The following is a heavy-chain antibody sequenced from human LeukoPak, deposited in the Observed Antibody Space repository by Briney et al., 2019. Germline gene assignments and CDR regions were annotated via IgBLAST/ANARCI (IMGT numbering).Heavy chain of an antibody. J-gene: IGHJ3*02. D-gene: IGHD3-10*01. CDR3: ARVTSYLAFDM. CDR1: GDSISSSSYY. V-gene: IGHV4-39*07. Sequence: SQTLSLTCIVSGDSISSSSYYWGWIRQPPGKGLEWIGQIYSSGSTYYNPSLESPITISVEKSKNQFSLSLSSVSAADTAVYYCARVTSYLAFDMFGQGTIVTVSS. CDR2: IYSSGST.